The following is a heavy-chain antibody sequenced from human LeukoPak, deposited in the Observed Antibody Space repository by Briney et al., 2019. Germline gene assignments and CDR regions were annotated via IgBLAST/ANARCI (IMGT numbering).Heavy chain of an antibody. Sequence: SVKVSCKASGGTFSSYAISWVRQAPGQGLEWMGRIIPILGIANYAQKFQGRVTITADKSTSTAYMELSSLRSEDTAVYYCVAGSRYYGMDVWGQGTTVTVSS. CDR2: IIPILGIA. J-gene: IGHJ6*02. CDR3: VAGSRYYGMDV. D-gene: IGHD6-19*01. CDR1: GGTFSSYA. V-gene: IGHV1-69*04.